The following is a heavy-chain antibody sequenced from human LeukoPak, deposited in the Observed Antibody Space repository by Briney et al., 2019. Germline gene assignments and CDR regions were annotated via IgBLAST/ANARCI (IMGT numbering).Heavy chain of an antibody. J-gene: IGHJ6*03. CDR3: ARGGIRYRGVRGVTYMDV. V-gene: IGHV1-8*03. CDR1: GYTFTSYD. D-gene: IGHD3-10*01. CDR2: MNPNSGNT. Sequence: ASVKVSCKASGYTFTSYDINWVRQATGQGLEWMGWMNPNSGNTGYAQKFQGRVTITRNTSISTAYMELSSLRSEDTAVYYCARGGIRYRGVRGVTYMDVWGKGTTVTVSS.